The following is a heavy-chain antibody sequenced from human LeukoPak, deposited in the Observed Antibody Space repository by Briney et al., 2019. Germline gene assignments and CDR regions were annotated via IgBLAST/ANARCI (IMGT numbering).Heavy chain of an antibody. CDR1: GYTFTSYG. V-gene: IGHV1-18*01. CDR3: ARDRSEYQLLYGGNWFDP. CDR2: ISAYNGNT. Sequence: GASVKVSCKASGYTFTSYGISWVRQAPGQGLEWMGWISAYNGNTNYAQKLQGRVTMTTDTSTSTAYMELRSLRSDDTAVYYCARDRSEYQLLYGGNWFDPWGQGTLVTVSS. D-gene: IGHD2-2*02. J-gene: IGHJ5*02.